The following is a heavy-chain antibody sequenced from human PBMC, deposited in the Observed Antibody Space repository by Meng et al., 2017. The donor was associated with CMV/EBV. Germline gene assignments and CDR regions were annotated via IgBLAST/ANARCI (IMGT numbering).Heavy chain of an antibody. CDR2: IYYSGST. CDR3: ARGIYCSSTSCYSDYFDY. CDR1: GGSISSYY. Sequence: GSLRLSCTVSGGSISSYYWSWIRQPPGKGLEWIGYIYYSGSTNYSPSLKSRVTISVDTSKNQFSLKLSSVTAADTAVYYCARGIYCSSTSCYSDYFDYRGQGTLVTVSS. D-gene: IGHD2-2*01. J-gene: IGHJ4*02. V-gene: IGHV4-59*01.